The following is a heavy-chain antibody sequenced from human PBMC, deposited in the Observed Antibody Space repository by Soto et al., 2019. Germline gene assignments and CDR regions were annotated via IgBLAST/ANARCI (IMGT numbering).Heavy chain of an antibody. J-gene: IGHJ4*02. CDR2: IYYTGTT. CDR3: ARLGGYYQAFDS. Sequence: QVQLQESGPGLVKPSETLSLTCTVSGGSIRDYYWGWIRQSPGKGLEWIGYIYYTGTTKYNPSLKSRVXXXVXXSTNQFSLKLDSVTAADTAVYYCARLGGYYQAFDSWGQGTLVTVSS. CDR1: GGSIRDYY. V-gene: IGHV4-59*08. D-gene: IGHD3-22*01.